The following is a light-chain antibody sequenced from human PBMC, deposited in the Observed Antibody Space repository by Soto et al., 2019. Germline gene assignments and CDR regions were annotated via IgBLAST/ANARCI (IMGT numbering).Light chain of an antibody. Sequence: EIVLTQSPGTLSLSPGERATLSCRASQSVSSSSLAWYQQKPGQAPRLLLYCASSRAPGIPDRFSGSGSGTDFTLTISRLEPEDFALYYCQQYADSPRTFGQGNKVEIK. CDR2: CAS. J-gene: IGKJ1*01. CDR1: QSVSSSS. CDR3: QQYADSPRT. V-gene: IGKV3-20*01.